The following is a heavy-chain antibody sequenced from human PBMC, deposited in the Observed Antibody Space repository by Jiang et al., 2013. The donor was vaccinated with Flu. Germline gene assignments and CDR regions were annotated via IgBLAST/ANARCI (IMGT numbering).Heavy chain of an antibody. CDR1: GYTFTSFY. Sequence: GAEVKKPGESLKISCKGSGYTFTSFYIAWVRQLPGKGLEWMGIIYPGDSDTRYSPSFQGQVTISVDKSTSTAYLQWSSLKASDTAMYYCASGGATTPFTHFDYWGQGTLVTVSS. CDR3: ASGGATTPFTHFDY. V-gene: IGHV5-51*01. CDR2: IYPGDSDT. D-gene: IGHD1-26*01. J-gene: IGHJ4*02.